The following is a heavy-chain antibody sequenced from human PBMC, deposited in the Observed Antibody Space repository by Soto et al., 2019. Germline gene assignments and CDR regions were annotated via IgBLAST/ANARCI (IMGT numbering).Heavy chain of an antibody. CDR2: INPNSGGT. V-gene: IGHV1-2*04. CDR1: GYTFTGYY. CDR3: ARDSTVVTRNYYYGMDV. Sequence: ASVKVSCKASGYTFTGYYMHWVRQAPGQGLEWMGWINPNSGGTNYAQKFQGWVTMTRDTSISTAYMELSRLRPDDTAVYYCARDSTVVTRNYYYGMDVWGQGTTVTVSS. J-gene: IGHJ6*02. D-gene: IGHD2-21*02.